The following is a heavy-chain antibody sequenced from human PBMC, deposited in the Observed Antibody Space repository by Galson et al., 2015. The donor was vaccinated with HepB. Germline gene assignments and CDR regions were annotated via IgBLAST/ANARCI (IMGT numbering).Heavy chain of an antibody. D-gene: IGHD5-12*01. V-gene: IGHV1-18*01. Sequence: SVKVSCKASGYTFTSYGISWVRQAPGQGLEWMGWISAHNGITNYAQKVQGRVTMTTDTSTNTAYMELRSLGSDDTAVYYCEREGFSAYDYAGHYFYGMEVWGQGTKGTGSS. CDR2: ISAHNGIT. CDR1: GYTFTSYG. J-gene: IGHJ6*02. CDR3: EREGFSAYDYAGHYFYGMEV.